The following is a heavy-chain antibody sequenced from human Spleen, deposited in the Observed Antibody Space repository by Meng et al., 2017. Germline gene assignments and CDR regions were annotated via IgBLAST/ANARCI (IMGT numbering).Heavy chain of an antibody. CDR3: ARGQAPLTGTLNY. V-gene: IGHV1-2*06. CDR1: GYTFTAYY. Sequence: ASVKVSCKPSGYTFTAYYIHWVRQAPGQGLEWMGHINPDTGDTLYAQKFQGRVSMTGDTSISTAYVELSRLRSDDTAVYYCARGQAPLTGTLNYWGQGTLVTVSS. CDR2: INPDTGDT. J-gene: IGHJ4*02. D-gene: IGHD1-1*01.